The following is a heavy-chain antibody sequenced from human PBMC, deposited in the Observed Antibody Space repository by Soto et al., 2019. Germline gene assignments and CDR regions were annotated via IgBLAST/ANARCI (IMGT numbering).Heavy chain of an antibody. Sequence: EVQLLESGGGLVQPGGSLRLSCAASGFTFSSYAMSWVRQAPGKGLEWVSAISGSGGSTYYADSVKGRFTISRDNSKNTLYLQMNSLRAEDTAAYYCAKSCGGSSTSCTYYFDYWGQGTLVTVSS. CDR1: GFTFSSYA. D-gene: IGHD2-2*01. CDR3: AKSCGGSSTSCTYYFDY. V-gene: IGHV3-23*01. CDR2: ISGSGGST. J-gene: IGHJ4*02.